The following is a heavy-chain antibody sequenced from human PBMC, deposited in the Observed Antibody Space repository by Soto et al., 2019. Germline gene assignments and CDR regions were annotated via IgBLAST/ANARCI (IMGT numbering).Heavy chain of an antibody. D-gene: IGHD6-13*01. CDR2: INAGNGNT. V-gene: IGHV1-3*01. CDR1: GYTFTSYA. J-gene: IGHJ4*02. Sequence: ASVKVSCKASGYTFTSYAMHWVRQAPGQRLEWMGWINAGNGNTKYSQKFQGRVTITRDTSASTAYMELSSLRSEDTAVYYCARHPEYSSSWYAHPPDFGYWGQGTLVTVAS. CDR3: ARHPEYSSSWYAHPPDFGY.